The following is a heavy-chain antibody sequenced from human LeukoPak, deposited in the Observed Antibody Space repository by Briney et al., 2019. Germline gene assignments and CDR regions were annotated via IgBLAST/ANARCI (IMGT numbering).Heavy chain of an antibody. D-gene: IGHD2-2*02. CDR3: ARPSPPYTYHYYYMDV. J-gene: IGHJ6*03. CDR2: IYYSGST. CDR1: GGSISSSSYY. V-gene: IGHV4-39*01. Sequence: KSSETLSLTCTVSGGSISSSSYYWGWIRQPPGKGLEWIGSIYYSGSTYYNPSLKSRVTISVDTSKNQFSLKLSSVTAADTAVYYCARPSPPYTYHYYYMDVWGKGTTVTVSS.